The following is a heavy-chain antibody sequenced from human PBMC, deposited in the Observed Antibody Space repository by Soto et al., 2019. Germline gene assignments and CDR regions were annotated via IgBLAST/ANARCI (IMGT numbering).Heavy chain of an antibody. CDR2: ISTYSGDT. CDR3: AEHHGPTTSENWFDP. Sequence: QVHLVQSGVEVKTPGASVKVSCQASGYTFFTYDISWVRQAPGQGLEWMGWISTYSGDTKYAQKFQGRVTMTTDTSTTTAYLELRSLRSDDTAVYYCAEHHGPTTSENWFDPWGQGTPVTVSS. V-gene: IGHV1-18*01. J-gene: IGHJ5*02. D-gene: IGHD5-12*01. CDR1: GYTFFTYD.